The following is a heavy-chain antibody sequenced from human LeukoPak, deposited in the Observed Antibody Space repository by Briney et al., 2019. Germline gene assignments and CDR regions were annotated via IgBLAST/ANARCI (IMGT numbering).Heavy chain of an antibody. J-gene: IGHJ4*02. CDR2: NNHSGST. V-gene: IGHV4-34*01. Sequence: SETLSLTCAVYGGSFSGYYWSWIRQPPGKGLEWIGENNHSGSTNYNPSLKSRVTISVDTSKNQFSLKLSSVTAADTAVYYCARGPRSYGSGSYYNYWGQGTLVTVSS. D-gene: IGHD3-10*01. CDR1: GGSFSGYY. CDR3: ARGPRSYGSGSYYNY.